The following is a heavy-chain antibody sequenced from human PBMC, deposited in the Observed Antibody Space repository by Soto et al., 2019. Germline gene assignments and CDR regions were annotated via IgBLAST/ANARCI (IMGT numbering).Heavy chain of an antibody. CDR3: ARDKDYDFWSGYYSYYYYYGTDV. CDR1: GYTFTSYC. Sequence: ASVKVSCKAAGYTFTSYCISWVRQAPGQGLERMGWISAYNGNTNYAQKLQGRVTMTTDTSTSTAYMELRSLRSDDTAVYYCARDKDYDFWSGYYSYYYYYGTDVWGQGTTVTVS. D-gene: IGHD3-3*01. J-gene: IGHJ6*02. V-gene: IGHV1-18*04. CDR2: ISAYNGNT.